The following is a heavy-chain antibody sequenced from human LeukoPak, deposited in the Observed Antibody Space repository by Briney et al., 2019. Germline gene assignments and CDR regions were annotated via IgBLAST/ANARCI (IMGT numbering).Heavy chain of an antibody. CDR2: ITNSGGTT. J-gene: IGHJ4*02. D-gene: IGHD1-26*01. CDR1: GFTFSSYA. CDR3: APSSGSYYFDY. V-gene: IGHV3-23*01. Sequence: GGSLRLSCAASGFTFSSYAMSWVRQAPGKGLEWVSAITNSGGTTYYADSVKGRFTISGDNSKNTLYLQMNSLRAEDTAVYYCAPSSGSYYFDYWGQGTLVTVSS.